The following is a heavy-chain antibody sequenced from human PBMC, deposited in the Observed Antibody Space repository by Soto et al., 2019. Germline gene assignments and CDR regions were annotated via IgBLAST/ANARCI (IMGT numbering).Heavy chain of an antibody. Sequence: DVELSESGGGLVQPGGSLRLSCAASGFNFRSYAMSWVRRAPGKGLEWVSAISGSGGTSHFADSVRGRFTISRDKSKNTLSLQLSSLRVEDTAEYFCARGPGSRWTIDHWGHGSLVSVSS. V-gene: IGHV3-23*01. CDR3: ARGPGSRWTIDH. D-gene: IGHD6-13*01. CDR1: GFNFRSYA. J-gene: IGHJ5*02. CDR2: ISGSGGTS.